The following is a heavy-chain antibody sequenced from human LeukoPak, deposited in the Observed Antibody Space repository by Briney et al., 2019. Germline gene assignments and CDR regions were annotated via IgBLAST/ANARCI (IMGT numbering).Heavy chain of an antibody. J-gene: IGHJ3*02. CDR2: INPNSGGT. D-gene: IGHD5-18*01. CDR3: ARGRYSYGSDAFDI. V-gene: IGHV1-2*06. Sequence: ASVKVSCKASGYTFTGYYMHWVRQAPGQGLEWMGRINPNSGGTNYAQKFQGRVTMTRDTSISTAYMELSRLRSDDTAVYYCARGRYSYGSDAFDIWGQGTTVTVSS. CDR1: GYTFTGYY.